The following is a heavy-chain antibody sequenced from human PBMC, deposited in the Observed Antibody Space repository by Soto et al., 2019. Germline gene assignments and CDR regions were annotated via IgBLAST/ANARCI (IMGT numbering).Heavy chain of an antibody. Sequence: EVQILESGRGLVQPGGSLGLSCAAYGFTFSSDAMYWVRQAPGKGLAWVSGIRDSGTGTYYADSVKGRFTISRDNSKNTVYLQMKSLRAEDTAVYYCAKDHTVVIRDAFDIWGQGTMVNVSS. J-gene: IGHJ3*02. V-gene: IGHV3-23*01. CDR1: GFTFSSDA. D-gene: IGHD3-22*01. CDR2: IRDSGTGT. CDR3: AKDHTVVIRDAFDI.